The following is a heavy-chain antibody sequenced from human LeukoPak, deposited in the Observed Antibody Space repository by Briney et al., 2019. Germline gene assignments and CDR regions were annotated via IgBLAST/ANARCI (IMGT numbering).Heavy chain of an antibody. CDR2: IREDGSER. V-gene: IGHV3-7*01. J-gene: IGHJ6*03. CDR1: GFTFSSYA. D-gene: IGHD3-3*01. CDR3: ARLNYDFWSGIWEGYYMDV. Sequence: GGSLRLSCAASGFTFSSYAMSWVRRAPGKGLEWVANIREDGSERYYVASVKGRFTVSRDNAKKSLSLQVNSLRAEDTAVYYCARLNYDFWSGIWEGYYMDVWGKGTTVTVSS.